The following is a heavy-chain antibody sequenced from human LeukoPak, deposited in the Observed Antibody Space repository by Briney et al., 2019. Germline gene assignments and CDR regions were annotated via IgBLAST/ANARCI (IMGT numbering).Heavy chain of an antibody. Sequence: PRGSLRLSCAASGFSFSTYSFSWVRQAPGKGLEWVSGISASGGDTFYADSVKGRFTISRDNSKNTLSLQMNSLRVEDPAIYYCAKDVRRCNGACTWGQGTLVTVSS. CDR2: ISASGGDT. V-gene: IGHV3-23*01. J-gene: IGHJ5*02. D-gene: IGHD2-8*01. CDR1: GFSFSTYS. CDR3: AKDVRRCNGACT.